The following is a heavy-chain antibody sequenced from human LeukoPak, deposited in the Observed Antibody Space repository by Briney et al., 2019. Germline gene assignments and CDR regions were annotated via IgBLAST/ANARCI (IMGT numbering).Heavy chain of an antibody. CDR1: GFTFSSYD. V-gene: IGHV3-23*01. CDR2: ISGSGVNT. CDR3: AKPLGHANPLHY. Sequence: GGSLRLSCAASGFTFSSYDMSWVRQAPGKGLEWVSTISGSGVNTYYADSVKGRFTISRDNSKNTLYLQMHSLRAEDTAVYYCAKPLGHANPLHYWGQGTLVTVSS. J-gene: IGHJ4*02.